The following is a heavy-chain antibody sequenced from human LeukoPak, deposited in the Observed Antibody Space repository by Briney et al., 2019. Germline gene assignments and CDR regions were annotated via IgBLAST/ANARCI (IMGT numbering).Heavy chain of an antibody. CDR1: GYTFTSYG. CDR3: AREIGIAVAGTIYYYYGMDV. Sequence: ASVKVSCKASGYTFTSYGISWVRQAPGQGLEWMGWISAYNGNTNYAQKLQGRVTMTTDTSTSTAHMELRSLRSDDTAVYYCAREIGIAVAGTIYYYYGMDVWGKGTTVTVSS. J-gene: IGHJ6*04. V-gene: IGHV1-18*04. D-gene: IGHD6-19*01. CDR2: ISAYNGNT.